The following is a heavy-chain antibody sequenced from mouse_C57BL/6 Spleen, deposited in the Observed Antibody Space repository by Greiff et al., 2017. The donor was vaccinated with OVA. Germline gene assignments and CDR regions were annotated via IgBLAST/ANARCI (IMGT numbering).Heavy chain of an antibody. Sequence: VQLQQPGAELVRPGTSVKLSCKASGYTFTSYWMHWVKQRPGQGLEWIGVIDPSDSYTNYNQKFKGKATLTVDTSSSTAYMQLSSLTSEDSAVYYCARQLCENYYAMDYWGQGTSVTVSS. D-gene: IGHD1-1*02. CDR2: IDPSDSYT. CDR1: GYTFTSYW. J-gene: IGHJ4*01. CDR3: ARQLCENYYAMDY. V-gene: IGHV1-59*01.